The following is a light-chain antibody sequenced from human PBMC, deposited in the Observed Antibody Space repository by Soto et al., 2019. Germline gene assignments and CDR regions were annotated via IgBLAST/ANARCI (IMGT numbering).Light chain of an antibody. Sequence: IQMTQSPSTLSASVGDRVTFTCRASQSISTWLAWYQQKPGKAPKLLIYKASTLEVGVPSRFSGSGSGTEFALTINTLQPADFATYYCQQYNSYHWTFGQGTRV. CDR2: KAS. V-gene: IGKV1-5*03. CDR1: QSISTW. CDR3: QQYNSYHWT. J-gene: IGKJ1*01.